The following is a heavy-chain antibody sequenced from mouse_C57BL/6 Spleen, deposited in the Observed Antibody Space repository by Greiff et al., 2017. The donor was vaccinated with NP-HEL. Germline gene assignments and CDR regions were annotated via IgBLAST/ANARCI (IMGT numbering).Heavy chain of an antibody. V-gene: IGHV1-55*01. J-gene: IGHJ4*01. CDR3: ARPHYDGYYLYYAMDY. CDR2: IYPGSGST. D-gene: IGHD2-3*01. CDR1: GYTFTSYW. Sequence: VQLQQPGAELVKPGASVKMSCKASGYTFTSYWITWVKQRPGQGLEWIGDIYPGSGSTNYNEKFKSKATLTVDTSSSTAYMQLSSLTSEDSAVYYCARPHYDGYYLYYAMDYWGQGTSVTVSS.